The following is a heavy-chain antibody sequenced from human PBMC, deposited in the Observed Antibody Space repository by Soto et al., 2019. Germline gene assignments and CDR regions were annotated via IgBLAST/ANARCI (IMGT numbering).Heavy chain of an antibody. D-gene: IGHD6-19*01. V-gene: IGHV3-13*01. CDR1: GFTFSSYD. Sequence: PGGSLRLSCAASGFTFSSYDMHWVRQATGKGLEWVSAIGTAGDTYYPGSVKGRFTISRENAKNSLYLQMNSLRAGDTAVYYCAKPIGGAGNGGCAFDIWGNGTMVTVSS. CDR2: IGTAGDT. CDR3: AKPIGGAGNGGCAFDI. J-gene: IGHJ3*02.